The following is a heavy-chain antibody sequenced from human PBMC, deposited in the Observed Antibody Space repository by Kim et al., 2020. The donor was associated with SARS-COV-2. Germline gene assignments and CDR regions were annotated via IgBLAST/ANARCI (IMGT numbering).Heavy chain of an antibody. J-gene: IGHJ4*02. V-gene: IGHV3-74*01. D-gene: IGHD1-26*01. CDR3: TRELPFDY. CDR1: GFTFSNYW. CDR2: IHSEGSTT. Sequence: GGSLRLSCAASGFTFSNYWMHWVRQAPGKGLVWVSRIHSEGSTTNYADSVKGRFTISRDNAKNTLYLQMDNLRAEDTAVYYCTRELPFDYWGQGTLVTVSS.